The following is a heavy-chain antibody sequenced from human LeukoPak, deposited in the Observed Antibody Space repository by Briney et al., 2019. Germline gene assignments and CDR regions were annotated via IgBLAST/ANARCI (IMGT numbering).Heavy chain of an antibody. J-gene: IGHJ4*02. D-gene: IGHD6-13*01. V-gene: IGHV2-5*01. CDR2: IYCNDDK. Sequence: SGPTLANPTQTLTLTCTFSGISPSTSRVGVGWIRHPLVMALERLAIIYCNDDKRYSPSLKSRLTITKDNSKNQVVLTMTNMDPVDTATYYCAHSEYSGSRDFDYWGQGTLVTVSS. CDR1: GISPSTSRVG. CDR3: AHSEYSGSRDFDY.